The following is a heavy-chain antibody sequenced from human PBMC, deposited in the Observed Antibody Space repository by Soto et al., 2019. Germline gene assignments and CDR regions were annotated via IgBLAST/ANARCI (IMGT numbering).Heavy chain of an antibody. Sequence: PGGSLRLSCAASGFTFSSYSMNWVRQAPGKGLEWVSSISSSSSYIYYADSVKGRFTISRDNAKNSLYLQMNSLRAEDTAVYYCARVPVSGGSYDYWGQGTLVTVSS. V-gene: IGHV3-21*01. D-gene: IGHD1-26*01. J-gene: IGHJ4*02. CDR3: ARVPVSGGSYDY. CDR2: ISSSSSYI. CDR1: GFTFSSYS.